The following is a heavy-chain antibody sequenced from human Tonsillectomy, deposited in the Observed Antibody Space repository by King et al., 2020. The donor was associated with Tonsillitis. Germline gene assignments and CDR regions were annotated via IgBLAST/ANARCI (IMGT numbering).Heavy chain of an antibody. J-gene: IGHJ4*02. CDR1: GRSISSYY. D-gene: IGHD3-3*01. Sequence: QLQESGPGLLKPSETLSLTCTVSGRSISSYYWSWIRQPPGKGLEWIGCIYYNGSTNYNPSLKSRVTISVDTSKNQISLKLSSVTAADTALYYCAAQTYYDFWSGYNFDYCGQGTLVTVSS. V-gene: IGHV4-59*01. CDR2: IYYNGST. CDR3: AAQTYYDFWSGYNFDY.